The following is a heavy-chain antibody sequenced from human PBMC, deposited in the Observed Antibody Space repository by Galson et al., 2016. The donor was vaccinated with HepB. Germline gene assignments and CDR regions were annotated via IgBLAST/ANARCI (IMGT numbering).Heavy chain of an antibody. Sequence: SETLSLTCSVSGGSVSSDYWSWIRQPPEKGLEWIGYTHYSGSTNFNPSLKSRVSISLDTSKNQFSLRLTSVAAADTAVYYSARLSRVAAAGSYNYHSMDVWGQGTTVTVS. J-gene: IGHJ6*02. CDR1: GGSVSSDY. D-gene: IGHD6-13*01. CDR2: THYSGST. CDR3: ARLSRVAAAGSYNYHSMDV. V-gene: IGHV4-59*02.